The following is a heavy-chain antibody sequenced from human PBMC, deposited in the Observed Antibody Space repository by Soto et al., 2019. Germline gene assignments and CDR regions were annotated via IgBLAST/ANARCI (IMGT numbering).Heavy chain of an antibody. V-gene: IGHV3-23*01. J-gene: IGHJ4*02. D-gene: IGHD3-10*01. CDR2: ISGSGGST. CDR3: AIGGGFDY. Sequence: SCAASGSTRSNNSMGWVRQAPGKGLEWVSAISGSGGSTYYADSVKGRFTISRDNSKNTLYLQMNSLRAEDTAVYYCAIGGGFDYWGQGTLVTVSS. CDR1: GSTRSNNS.